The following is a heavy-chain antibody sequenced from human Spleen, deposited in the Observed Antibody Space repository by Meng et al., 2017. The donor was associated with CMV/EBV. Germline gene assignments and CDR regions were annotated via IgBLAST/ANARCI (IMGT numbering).Heavy chain of an antibody. CDR3: ARLPDYFDSSGFDY. Sequence: GESLKISCAASGFTFNSYHMNWVRQAPGKGLEWISYISSSGTKMYYADSVQGRFTISRDNAKNSLYLEMNSLRAEDTAVYYCARLPDYFDSSGFDYWGQGTLVTVSS. CDR2: ISSSGTKM. J-gene: IGHJ4*02. V-gene: IGHV3-48*03. CDR1: GFTFNSYH. D-gene: IGHD3-22*01.